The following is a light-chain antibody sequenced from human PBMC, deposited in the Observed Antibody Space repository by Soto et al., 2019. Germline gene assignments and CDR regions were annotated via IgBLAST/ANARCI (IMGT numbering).Light chain of an antibody. Sequence: EIVLTQSAATLSLSLGERATLSCRASQTVGGRYLAWFQQKPGQIPRLLIYGASTRAAGVPDRFSGSGPGTDFSLTINRLEPEDFAVYYCLQYVSSPWTFGQGTKVEV. V-gene: IGKV3-20*01. J-gene: IGKJ1*01. CDR1: QTVGGRY. CDR3: LQYVSSPWT. CDR2: GAS.